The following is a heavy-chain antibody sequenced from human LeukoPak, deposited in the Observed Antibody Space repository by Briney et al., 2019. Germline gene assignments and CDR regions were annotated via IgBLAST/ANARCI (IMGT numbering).Heavy chain of an antibody. CDR3: ARAGPIRYCSGGSCCSTFDY. V-gene: IGHV4-31*03. Sequence: SETLSLTCTVSGGSISSGGYYWSWIRQHPGKGLEWIGYIYYSGSTYYNPSLKSRVTISVDTSKNQFSLKLSSVAAADTAVYYCARAGPIRYCSGGSCCSTFDYWGQGTLVTVPS. D-gene: IGHD2-15*01. CDR1: GGSISSGGYY. J-gene: IGHJ4*02. CDR2: IYYSGST.